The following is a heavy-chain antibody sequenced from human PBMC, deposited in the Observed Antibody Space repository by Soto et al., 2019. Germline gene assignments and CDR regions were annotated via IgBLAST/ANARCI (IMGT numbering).Heavy chain of an antibody. Sequence: LRLSCAASGFTFSSYAMHWVRQAPGKGLEWVAVISYDGSNKYYADSVKGRFTISRDNSKNTLYLQMNSLRAEDTAVYYCARGYTAMVKYYFDYWGQGTLVTVSS. CDR1: GFTFSSYA. CDR2: ISYDGSNK. D-gene: IGHD5-18*01. CDR3: ARGYTAMVKYYFDY. J-gene: IGHJ4*02. V-gene: IGHV3-30-3*01.